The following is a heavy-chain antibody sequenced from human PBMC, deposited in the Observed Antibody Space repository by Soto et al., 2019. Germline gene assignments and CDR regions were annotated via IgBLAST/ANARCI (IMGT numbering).Heavy chain of an antibody. V-gene: IGHV4-59*01. J-gene: IGHJ3*02. CDR1: GGSISSYY. Sequence: SETLSLTCTVSGGSISSYYWSWIRQPPGKGLEWIGYIYYSGSTNYNPSLKSRITISVDTSKNQFSLKLSSVTAADTAVYYCARGNYDILTALSPDAFDIWGQGTMVTVSS. CDR3: ARGNYDILTALSPDAFDI. D-gene: IGHD3-9*01. CDR2: IYYSGST.